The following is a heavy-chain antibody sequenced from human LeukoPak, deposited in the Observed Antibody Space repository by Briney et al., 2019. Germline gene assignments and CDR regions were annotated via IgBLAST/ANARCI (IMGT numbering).Heavy chain of an antibody. V-gene: IGHV3-7*01. CDR1: GFTFSSNW. CDR3: ASYEGSGYPYIFGY. J-gene: IGHJ4*02. D-gene: IGHD3-22*01. Sequence: GSLRLSCAASGFTFSSNWMTWVRQAPGKGLEWVANIKQDGSEKYYVDSVQGRFTISRDNAKNSLYLQMNSLRAEDTAVYYCASYEGSGYPYIFGYWGQGTLVTVSS. CDR2: IKQDGSEK.